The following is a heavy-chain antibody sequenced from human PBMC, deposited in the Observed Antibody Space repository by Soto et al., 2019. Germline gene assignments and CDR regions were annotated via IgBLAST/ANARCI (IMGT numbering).Heavy chain of an antibody. J-gene: IGHJ3*02. V-gene: IGHV1-8*01. Sequence: ASVKVSCKASGYTFTSYDINWVRQATGQGLEWMGWMNPNSGNTGYAQKFQGRVTMTRNTSISTAYMELSSLRSEDTAVYYCATRPGDSSDDAFDIWGQGTMVTVSS. CDR3: ATRPGDSSDDAFDI. CDR1: GYTFTSYD. CDR2: MNPNSGNT. D-gene: IGHD6-6*01.